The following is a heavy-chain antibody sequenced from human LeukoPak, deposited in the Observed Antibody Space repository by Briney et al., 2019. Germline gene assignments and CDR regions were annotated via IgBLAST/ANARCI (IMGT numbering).Heavy chain of an antibody. CDR3: SNGNSHAFDI. V-gene: IGHV3-74*01. J-gene: IGHJ3*02. CDR2: INSDGSST. D-gene: IGHD4-23*01. Sequence: GGSLRLSCAASGFTFSSYWMHWVRQAPGKGLVWVSRINSDGSSTSYADSVKGRFTISRDNAKNTLYLQMNNLRAEDTAVYYCSNGNSHAFDIWGQGTMVTVSS. CDR1: GFTFSSYW.